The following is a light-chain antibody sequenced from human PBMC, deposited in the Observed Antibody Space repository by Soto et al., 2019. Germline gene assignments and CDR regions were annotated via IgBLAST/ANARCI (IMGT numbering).Light chain of an antibody. Sequence: EIVLTQSPGTLSLSPGERATLSCRASQSVSSSYLAWYQQKPGQAPRLLIYGASNRATGIPDRFSGSGSGTDFTLTISRLEPEDFAVYYCQQYGSSPGFGGGTKV. V-gene: IGKV3-20*01. CDR1: QSVSSSY. CDR2: GAS. J-gene: IGKJ4*02. CDR3: QQYGSSPG.